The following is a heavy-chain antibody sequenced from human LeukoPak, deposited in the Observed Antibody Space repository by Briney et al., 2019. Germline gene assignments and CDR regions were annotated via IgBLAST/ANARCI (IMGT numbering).Heavy chain of an antibody. D-gene: IGHD3-22*01. Sequence: ASVKVSCKASGYTFTSYGISWVRQAPGQGLEWMGWISAYNGNTNYAQKPQGRVTMTTDTSTSTAYMELRSLRSDDTAVYYCARVEHRYYDSSGYYPSDAFDIWGQGTMVTVSS. J-gene: IGHJ3*02. CDR2: ISAYNGNT. CDR3: ARVEHRYYDSSGYYPSDAFDI. CDR1: GYTFTSYG. V-gene: IGHV1-18*01.